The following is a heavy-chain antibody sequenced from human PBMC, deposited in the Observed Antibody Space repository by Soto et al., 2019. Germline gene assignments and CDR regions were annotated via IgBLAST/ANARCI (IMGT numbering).Heavy chain of an antibody. V-gene: IGHV4-4*02. D-gene: IGHD3-10*01. J-gene: IGHJ6*03. Sequence: QVQLQESGPGLVKASGTLSLTCAVSSGSISTSNWWSWVRQPPGKGLEWIGEIYRSGSTNYNPSLKSRVTISVDKSKNQFSLKLSSVTAADTAVYYCARGNRDYYYYMDVWGKGTTVTVSS. CDR3: ARGNRDYYYYMDV. CDR2: IYRSGST. CDR1: SGSISTSNW.